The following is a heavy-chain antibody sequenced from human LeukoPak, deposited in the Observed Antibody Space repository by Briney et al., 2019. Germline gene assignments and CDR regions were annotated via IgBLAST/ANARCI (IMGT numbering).Heavy chain of an antibody. V-gene: IGHV4-59*01. J-gene: IGHJ6*02. CDR3: ARGGNYYYHGMDV. Sequence: SETLSLTCTVSGGSISPYYWSWTRQPPGKGLEWIGYVSHSGSTNYNLSLGSRVTISVDTSKNQFSLKLTSVTAADTAVYFCARGGNYYYHGMDVWGQGTTVTVSS. CDR1: GGSISPYY. D-gene: IGHD1-14*01. CDR2: VSHSGST.